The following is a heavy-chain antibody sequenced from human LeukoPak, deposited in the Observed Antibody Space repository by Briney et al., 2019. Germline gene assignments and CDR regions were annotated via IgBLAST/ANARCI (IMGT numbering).Heavy chain of an antibody. CDR3: VRDRPSNYYDSSVDAFDI. CDR1: LFTLSNYW. Sequence: GGCLRLSRVASLFTLSNYWMHWVRPAPGKGLAWVSRINSGGRTTHYARSVKGRFTLSRDNAKKMLYLQMNSLRAEDTAVYYCVRDRPSNYYDSSVDAFDIWGRGTMVTVSS. D-gene: IGHD3-22*01. CDR2: INSGGRTT. V-gene: IGHV3-74*01. J-gene: IGHJ3*02.